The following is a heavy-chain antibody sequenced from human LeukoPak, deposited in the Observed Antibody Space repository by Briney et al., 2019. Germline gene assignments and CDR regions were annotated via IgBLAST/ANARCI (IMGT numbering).Heavy chain of an antibody. Sequence: GSLRRSCTVSGFTVSSNSMSWVRQAPGEGLEWVSAISGSGGSTYYADSVKGRFTISRDNSKNTLYLQMNSLRAEDTAVYYCAKDGQYYGSGSYLYWGQGTLVTVSS. J-gene: IGHJ4*02. CDR1: GFTVSSNS. CDR2: ISGSGGST. CDR3: AKDGQYYGSGSYLY. D-gene: IGHD3-10*01. V-gene: IGHV3-23*01.